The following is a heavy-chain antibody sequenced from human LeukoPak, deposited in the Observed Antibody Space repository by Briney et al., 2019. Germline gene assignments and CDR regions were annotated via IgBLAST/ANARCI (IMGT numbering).Heavy chain of an antibody. D-gene: IGHD1-1*01. Sequence: PGGSLRLSCAASGFTFSSYAMNWVRQAPGKGLEWVAFVRYDGDNKYYADSVKGRFTISRDNSKNSLYLQMNSLRAEDTALYYCAKGFSRATGPFDPWGQGTLVTVSS. J-gene: IGHJ5*02. CDR1: GFTFSSYA. V-gene: IGHV3-30*02. CDR3: AKGFSRATGPFDP. CDR2: VRYDGDNK.